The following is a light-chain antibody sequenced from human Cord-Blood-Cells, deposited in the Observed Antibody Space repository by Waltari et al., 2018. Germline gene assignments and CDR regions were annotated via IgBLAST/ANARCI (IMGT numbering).Light chain of an antibody. V-gene: IGLV2-8*01. CDR3: SSYAGSNNYV. CDR1: SSDVGGDNY. J-gene: IGLJ1*01. CDR2: EVS. Sequence: QSALTQPPSASGSPGQSVTISCTGTSSDVGGDNYVSWYQQHPGKAPKLSIYEVSKRPSGVPDRFSGSKSGNTASLTVSGLQAEDEADYYCSSYAGSNNYVFGTGTKVTVL.